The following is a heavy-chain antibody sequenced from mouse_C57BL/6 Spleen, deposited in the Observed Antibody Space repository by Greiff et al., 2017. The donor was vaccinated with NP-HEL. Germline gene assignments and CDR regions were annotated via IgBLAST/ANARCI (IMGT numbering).Heavy chain of an antibody. CDR1: GFSLTSYG. D-gene: IGHD2-4*01. CDR3: ASITTRYFDV. V-gene: IGHV2-2*01. J-gene: IGHJ1*03. CDR2: IWSGGST. Sequence: VQLQQSGPGLVQPSQSLSIPCTVSGFSLTSYGVHWVRQSPGKGLEWLGVIWSGGSTDYNAAFISRLSISKDNSKSQVFFKMNSLQADDTAIYYCASITTRYFDVWGTGTTVTVSS.